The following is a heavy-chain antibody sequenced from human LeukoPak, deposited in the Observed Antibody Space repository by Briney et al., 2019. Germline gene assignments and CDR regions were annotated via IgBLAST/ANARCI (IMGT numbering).Heavy chain of an antibody. CDR2: IIPILGIA. CDR3: ASDIRDYYDSSGASRAFDI. V-gene: IGHV1-69*04. J-gene: IGHJ3*02. Sequence: SAKVSCKASGGTFSSYAISWVRQAPGQGLEWMGRIIPILGIANYAQKFQGRVTITADKSTSTAYMELSSLRSEDTAVYYCASDIRDYYDSSGASRAFDIWGQGTMVTVSS. D-gene: IGHD3-22*01. CDR1: GGTFSSYA.